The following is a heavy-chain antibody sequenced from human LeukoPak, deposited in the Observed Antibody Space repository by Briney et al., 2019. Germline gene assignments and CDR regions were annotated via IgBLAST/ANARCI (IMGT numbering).Heavy chain of an antibody. Sequence: SETLSLTCDVSGGSIDSTNWWNWVRQSPGKGLEWIAEILYTGDTNYNPSLRSRVTLSIDNSNNEASLKLASVTAADSAVYYCARAQRGCSANSCYLDPWGPGILVTVSS. CDR2: ILYTGDT. J-gene: IGHJ5*02. CDR1: GGSIDSTNW. CDR3: ARAQRGCSANSCYLDP. D-gene: IGHD2-15*01. V-gene: IGHV4/OR15-8*02.